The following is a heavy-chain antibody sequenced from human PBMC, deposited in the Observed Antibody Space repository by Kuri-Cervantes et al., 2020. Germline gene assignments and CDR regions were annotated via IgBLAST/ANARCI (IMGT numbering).Heavy chain of an antibody. CDR2: MKQDGSQK. CDR1: GFTFSSYW. D-gene: IGHD3-22*01. Sequence: GESLKISCVASGFTFSSYWMNWVRQAPGKGLEWVVNMKQDGSQKYYVYSVKGRFTISRDNARNSLYLEMNSLRAGDTAVYYCARGSYYYDSSGFTAWGQGTLVTVSS. CDR3: ARGSYYYDSSGFTA. J-gene: IGHJ5*02. V-gene: IGHV3-7*01.